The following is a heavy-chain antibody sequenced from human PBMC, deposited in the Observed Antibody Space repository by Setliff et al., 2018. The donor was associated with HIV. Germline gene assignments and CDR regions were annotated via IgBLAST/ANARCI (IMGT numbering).Heavy chain of an antibody. CDR2: IYYSGSP. V-gene: IGHV4-39*01. CDR1: GGSISSSSYY. J-gene: IGHJ4*02. CDR3: ARLLHDSRGYYYFGY. Sequence: SETLSLTCTVSGGSISSSSYYWGWIRQPPGKGLEWIMSIYYSGSPYYNPSHKSRVTMSVDTSKNQFSLRLSSVTAADTAVYYCARLLHDSRGYYYFGYWGQGTLVTVSS. D-gene: IGHD3-22*01.